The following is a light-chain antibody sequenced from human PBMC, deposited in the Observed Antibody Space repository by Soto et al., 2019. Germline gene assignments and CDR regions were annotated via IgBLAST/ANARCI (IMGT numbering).Light chain of an antibody. V-gene: IGKV3-20*01. CDR3: QEYGDSTRT. CDR1: QGVSSSY. CDR2: GAS. J-gene: IGKJ1*01. Sequence: EIVLTQSPGTLSLSPGERATLSCGASQGVSSSYLAWYQQRPGQAPRLLIYGASSRATGTPDRFSGSGSGTDFTLTISRLELEDFAVYYCQEYGDSTRTFSQGTKVDI.